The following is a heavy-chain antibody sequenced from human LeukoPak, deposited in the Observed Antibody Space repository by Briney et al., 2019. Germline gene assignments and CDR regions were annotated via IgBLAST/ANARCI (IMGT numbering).Heavy chain of an antibody. CDR3: ARGYDSSGYFSD. CDR2: IDTNTGNP. D-gene: IGHD3-22*01. CDR1: GYTFSSNA. V-gene: IGHV7-4-1*02. J-gene: IGHJ4*02. Sequence: AASVKVSCKASGYTFSSNAINWVRQVPGQGLEWMGWIDTNTGNPTYAQGFTGQFVFSLDTSVSTAYLQISSLKAEDTAEYFCARGYDSSGYFSDWGQGTLVTVSS.